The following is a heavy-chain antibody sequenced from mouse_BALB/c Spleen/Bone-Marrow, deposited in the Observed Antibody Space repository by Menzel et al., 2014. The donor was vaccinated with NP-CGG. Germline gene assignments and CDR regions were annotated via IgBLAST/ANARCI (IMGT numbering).Heavy chain of an antibody. J-gene: IGHJ4*01. CDR1: GFNIKDTY. CDR2: IDSANGNT. Sequence: EVQLQQSGAELVKPGASVKLSCTASGFNIKDTYMHWVKQRPEQGLEWIGRIDSANGNTKYDPKFQGKATITAGTSSNTAYLQLSSLTSEDTAVYYCAGGWLPSYAMDYWGQGTSVTVSS. D-gene: IGHD2-2*01. V-gene: IGHV14-3*02. CDR3: AGGWLPSYAMDY.